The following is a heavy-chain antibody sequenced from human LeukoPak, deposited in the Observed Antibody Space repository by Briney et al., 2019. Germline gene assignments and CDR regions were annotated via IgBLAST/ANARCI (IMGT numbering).Heavy chain of an antibody. J-gene: IGHJ4*02. D-gene: IGHD1-14*01. CDR1: GGTFSSYA. CDR2: IIPSFGIA. Sequence: GSSVKVSCKASGGTFSSYAISWVRQAPGQGLEWMGGIIPSFGIANYAQKFQGRVTITADESTSTAYMELSSLRSEDTAVYYCARSPPEAAQFDYWGQGTLVTVSS. V-gene: IGHV1-69*01. CDR3: ARSPPEAAQFDY.